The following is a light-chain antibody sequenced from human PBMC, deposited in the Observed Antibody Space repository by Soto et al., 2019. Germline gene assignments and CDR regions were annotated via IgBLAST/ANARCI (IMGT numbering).Light chain of an antibody. CDR3: QQYGSSPWT. V-gene: IGKV3-20*01. Sequence: EIVLTQSPCTLSLSPGERSTLSFMVSQSVSSSYLAWYQQKPGQAPRLLIYGASSRATGIPDRFSGSGSGTDFTLTISRLEPEDFAVYYCQQYGSSPWTFGQGTKVDIK. CDR2: GAS. J-gene: IGKJ1*01. CDR1: QSVSSSY.